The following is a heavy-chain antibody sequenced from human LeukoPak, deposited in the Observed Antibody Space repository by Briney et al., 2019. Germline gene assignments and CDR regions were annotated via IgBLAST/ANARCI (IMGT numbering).Heavy chain of an antibody. J-gene: IGHJ4*02. CDR2: IYHSGST. D-gene: IGHD1-26*01. CDR1: GYSISSGYY. Sequence: KPSGTLSLTCTVSGYSISSGYYWGWIRQPPGKGLEWIGSIYHSGSTYYNPSLKGRVTLSVDPSRYEFSLNLSSVTAADTAVYFCATLSYSGTFDSWGQGSLVIVSS. CDR3: ATLSYSGTFDS. V-gene: IGHV4-38-2*02.